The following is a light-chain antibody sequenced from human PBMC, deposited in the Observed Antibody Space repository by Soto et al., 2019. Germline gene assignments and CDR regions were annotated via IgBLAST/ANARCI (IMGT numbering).Light chain of an antibody. CDR3: QHSST. V-gene: IGKV3-20*01. J-gene: IGKJ1*01. CDR2: GAS. Sequence: EIVLTQSPGTLSLSPGERSTLSCRASQSVSSSYLAWYQQKPGQAPRLLIYGASSRATGIPDRFSGSGSGTDFTLTISRLEPEDFAVYYCQHSSTFGQGTKVDI. CDR1: QSVSSSY.